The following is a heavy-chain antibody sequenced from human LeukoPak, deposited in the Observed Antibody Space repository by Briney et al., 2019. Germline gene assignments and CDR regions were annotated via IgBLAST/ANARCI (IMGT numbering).Heavy chain of an antibody. CDR3: ARLPGIAAAPQYSYMDV. CDR1: GGSISSGSYY. CDR2: IYYSGTT. D-gene: IGHD6-13*01. V-gene: IGHV4-39*07. J-gene: IGHJ6*03. Sequence: SETLSLTCTVSGGSISSGSYYWVWIRQPPGKELELIGTIYYSGTTYYNPSLNSRVTISVDTSKNQFSLRLSSVTAADTAVYYCARLPGIAAAPQYSYMDVWGKGTTVTVSS.